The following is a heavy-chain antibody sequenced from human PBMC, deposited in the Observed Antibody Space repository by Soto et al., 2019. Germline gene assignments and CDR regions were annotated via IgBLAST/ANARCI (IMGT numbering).Heavy chain of an antibody. CDR1: GFTFRSYS. CDR2: ISSSRSYI. V-gene: IGHV3-21*01. J-gene: IGHJ6*03. Sequence: EVQLVESGGGLVKPGGSLRLSCAASGFTFRSYSMNWVRQAPGKGLEWVSSISSSRSYIYYADSVKGRFTISRDNAKNSLYLQMSSLRADDTAVYCCARDSIAVVGPLLGSYYCHMDVWGKGTTVTVSS. CDR3: ARDSIAVVGPLLGSYYCHMDV. D-gene: IGHD6-19*01.